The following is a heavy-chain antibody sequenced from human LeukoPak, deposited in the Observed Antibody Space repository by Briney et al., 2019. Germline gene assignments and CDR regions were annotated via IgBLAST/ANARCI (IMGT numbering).Heavy chain of an antibody. D-gene: IGHD3-10*01. Sequence: GSSAKVSCKASGGTFSSYAISWVRQAPGQGLEWMGSIIPILGRANYAQNFQGRVTITEDKYTSTAYMELSSLRSEDTAVYYCARILMGSFDIWGQGTMVTVSS. V-gene: IGHV1-69*04. CDR1: GGTFSSYA. CDR3: ARILMGSFDI. J-gene: IGHJ3*02. CDR2: IIPILGRA.